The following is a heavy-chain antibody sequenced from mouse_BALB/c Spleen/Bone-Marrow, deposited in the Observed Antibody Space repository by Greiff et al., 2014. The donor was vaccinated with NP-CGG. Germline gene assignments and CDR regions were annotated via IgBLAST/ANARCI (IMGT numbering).Heavy chain of an antibody. V-gene: IGHV4-1*02. CDR1: GFDFSRYW. CDR2: INPDSNTI. CDR3: ARLRYYGYADY. D-gene: IGHD1-2*01. J-gene: IGHJ4*01. Sequence: EVMLVESGGGLVQPGGSLKLSCAASGFDFSRYWMSWVRQAPGKGLEWIGEINPDSNTINYTPSLKDKFIISRDNAKNTLFLQMSKVRSEDTALYYCARLRYYGYADYWGQGTSITVSS.